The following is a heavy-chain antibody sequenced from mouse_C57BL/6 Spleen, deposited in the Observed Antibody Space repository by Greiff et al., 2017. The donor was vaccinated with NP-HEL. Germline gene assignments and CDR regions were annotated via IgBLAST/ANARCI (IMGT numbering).Heavy chain of an antibody. Sequence: QVQLQQSGAELAKPGASVKLSCKASGYTFTSYWMHWVKQRPGQGLEWIGYINPSSGYTKYNQKFKGKATLTADKSSSTAYMQLRSLTSEDSAVYYCARGGSSSRFAYWGQGTLVTVSA. V-gene: IGHV1-7*01. D-gene: IGHD1-1*01. J-gene: IGHJ3*01. CDR3: ARGGSSSRFAY. CDR1: GYTFTSYW. CDR2: INPSSGYT.